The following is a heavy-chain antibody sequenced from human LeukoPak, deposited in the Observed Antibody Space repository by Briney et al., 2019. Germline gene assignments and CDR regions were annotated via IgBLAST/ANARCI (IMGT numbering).Heavy chain of an antibody. D-gene: IGHD2-21*01. J-gene: IGHJ4*02. Sequence: SGGSLRLSCAATGFTFTDYAMSWVRQAQGKRLEWVSSISRSGSTTYYADSVKGRFTFSRDNSKNTLDLQMDSLRVEDTARYYCARGSIMLSVGGQGNLVTVTS. CDR3: ARGSIMLSV. CDR1: GFTFTDYA. V-gene: IGHV3-23*01. CDR2: ISRSGSTT.